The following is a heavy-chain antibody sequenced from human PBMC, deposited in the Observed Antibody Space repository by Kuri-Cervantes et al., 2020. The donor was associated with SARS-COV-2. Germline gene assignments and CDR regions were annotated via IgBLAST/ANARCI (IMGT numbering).Heavy chain of an antibody. D-gene: IGHD1-20*01. CDR3: ARHMYKSNPGDAFDI. Sequence: SETLSLTCTVSGGSITSNYNWGWIRQPPGKGLEWIGTISYSGHTYYNPSLKSRVAMFIDTSKNQFSLKLYPLTAADTSVYYCARHMYKSNPGDAFDISGRGTLVTVSS. J-gene: IGHJ3*02. V-gene: IGHV4-39*01. CDR1: GGSITSNYN. CDR2: ISYSGHT.